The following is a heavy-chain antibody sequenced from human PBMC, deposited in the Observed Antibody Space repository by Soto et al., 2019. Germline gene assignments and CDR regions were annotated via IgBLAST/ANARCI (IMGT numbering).Heavy chain of an antibody. Sequence: XGSLRLSCAGSGFTFKDACRAWVRQAPGKGLERVGHIEARSDGGTTDLAAPVRGRFSISRDDSSKIVYLQMNSLKSEDSGVYYSTSPLSIFYGMDVWGPRTTVTVSS. CDR1: GFTFKDAC. D-gene: IGHD3-3*01. J-gene: IGHJ6*02. V-gene: IGHV3-15*04. CDR2: IEARSDGGTT. CDR3: TSPLSIFYGMDV.